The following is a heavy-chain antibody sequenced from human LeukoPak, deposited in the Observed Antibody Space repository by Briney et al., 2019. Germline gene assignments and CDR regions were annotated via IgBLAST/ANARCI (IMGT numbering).Heavy chain of an antibody. J-gene: IGHJ4*02. V-gene: IGHV4-30-2*01. Sequence: SETLSFTCTVSGGSISSGGYYWSWIRQPPGKGLEWIGYIYHSGSTYYNPSLKSRVTISVDRSKNQFSLKLSSVTAADTAVYYCARDPTPDSGSYAAWGYWGQGTLVTVSS. CDR1: GGSISSGGYY. D-gene: IGHD1-26*01. CDR3: ARDPTPDSGSYAAWGY. CDR2: IYHSGST.